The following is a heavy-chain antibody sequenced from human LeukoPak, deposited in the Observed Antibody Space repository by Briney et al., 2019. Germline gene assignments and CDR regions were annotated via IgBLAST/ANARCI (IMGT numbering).Heavy chain of an antibody. CDR1: GFTFSSYA. CDR2: ISYDGSNK. J-gene: IGHJ4*02. V-gene: IGHV3-30*04. CDR3: AREYPQYYYGSGSYSYYFDY. D-gene: IGHD3-10*01. Sequence: GGSLRLSCAASGFTFSSYAMHWVRQAPGKGLEWVAVISYDGSNKYYADSVKGRFTISRDNSKNTLYLQMNSLRAEDTAVYYCAREYPQYYYGSGSYSYYFDYWGQGTLVTVSS.